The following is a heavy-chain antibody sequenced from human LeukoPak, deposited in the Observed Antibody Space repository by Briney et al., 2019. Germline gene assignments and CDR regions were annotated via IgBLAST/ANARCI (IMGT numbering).Heavy chain of an antibody. D-gene: IGHD1-26*01. V-gene: IGHV3-48*01. J-gene: IGHJ4*02. CDR1: GFTFTRHS. CDR2: INIWGSPT. CDR3: ARDRGDSLVGADFDS. Sequence: GGSLRLSCVASGFTFTRHSMNWVRQAPGKGLEWISFINIWGSPTYYADSMKGRFTISRDNAKNSIFLQMNNLRVEDTAVYHCARDRGDSLVGADFDSWGQGILVTVSS.